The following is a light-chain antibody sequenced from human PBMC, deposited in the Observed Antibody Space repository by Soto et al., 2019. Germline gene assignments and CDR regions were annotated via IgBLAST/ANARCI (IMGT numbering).Light chain of an antibody. CDR1: SRDDGGYNY. V-gene: IGLV2-14*01. CDR2: DVS. CDR3: FSYTTSNTRQIV. J-gene: IGLJ1*01. Sequence: QSALTQPASVSGSPGQSITISCNGTSRDDGGYNYVSWYQQHPGKAPKFLIYDVSNRPSGVANRFSGSKSGNTASLTISGLQAEDEADYYCFSYTTSNTRQIVFGTGTKLTVL.